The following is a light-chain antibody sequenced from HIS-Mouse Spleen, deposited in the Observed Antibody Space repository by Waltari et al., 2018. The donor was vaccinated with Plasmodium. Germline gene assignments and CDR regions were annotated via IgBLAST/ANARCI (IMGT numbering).Light chain of an antibody. CDR3: QQYNNWSFT. CDR2: GAS. CDR1: QSVSGN. V-gene: IGKV3-15*01. J-gene: IGKJ3*01. Sequence: EIVMTQSPATLSVSPGERATLSCRASQSVSGNLAWYQQNPGQAPRLLIYGASTRATGIPARFSGSGSGTEFTLTISSLQSEDFAVYYCQQYNNWSFTFGPGTKVDIK.